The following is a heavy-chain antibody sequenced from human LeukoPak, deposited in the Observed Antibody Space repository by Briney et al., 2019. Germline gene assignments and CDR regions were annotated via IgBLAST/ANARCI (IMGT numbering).Heavy chain of an antibody. V-gene: IGHV4-34*01. CDR3: ARWKLVRGSFDY. J-gene: IGHJ4*02. CDR1: GGSFSGYY. CDR2: INHSGST. D-gene: IGHD6-6*01. Sequence: SETLSLTCAVYGGSFSGYYWSWIRQPPGKGLEWIGEINHSGSTNYNPSLKSRVTISVDTSKNQFFLKLSSVTAADTAVYYCARWKLVRGSFDYWGQGTLVTVSS.